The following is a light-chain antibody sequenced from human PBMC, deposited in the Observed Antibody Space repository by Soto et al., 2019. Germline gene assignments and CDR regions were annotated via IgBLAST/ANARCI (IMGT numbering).Light chain of an antibody. CDR1: SSDIGNYNY. Sequence: QSALTQPASVSGSPGQSITISCTGSSSDIGNYNYVSWYQQHPGEAPKLLIYEVSNRPSGVSNRFSGSKSGNTASLTISRLQPQDEADYYCCSYSTFTALRGVFGGGTKLTVL. CDR2: EVS. V-gene: IGLV2-14*01. CDR3: CSYSTFTALRGV. J-gene: IGLJ3*02.